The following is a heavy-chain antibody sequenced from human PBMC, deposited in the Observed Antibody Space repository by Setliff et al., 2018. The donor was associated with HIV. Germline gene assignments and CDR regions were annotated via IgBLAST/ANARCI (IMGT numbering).Heavy chain of an antibody. CDR1: GYRFNTYG. J-gene: IGHJ1*01. CDR3: VRGVTRDTSGHYRDEYFQH. CDR2: ISPYNGDT. Sequence: ASVKVSCKASGYRFNTYGISWVRQAPGQGLEWMGWISPYNGDTRFAQSLQGRVTLTTDTSTNTAYMEMRTLRSDDTAVYYCVRGVTRDTSGHYRDEYFQHWGQGTQVTV. D-gene: IGHD3-22*01. V-gene: IGHV1-18*01.